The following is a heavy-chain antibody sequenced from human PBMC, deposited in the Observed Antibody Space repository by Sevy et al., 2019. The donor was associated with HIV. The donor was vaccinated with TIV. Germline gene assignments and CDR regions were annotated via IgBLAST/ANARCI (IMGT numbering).Heavy chain of an antibody. V-gene: IGHV1-18*01. Sequence: ASVKVSCKASGFSFSSYGFTWVRQAPGQGLEWMGWIGVYNGNSNSAQRLQGRVTLTTDTSTSTVYMELSGLKSDDTAVYYCARVPTYYYGSSTYFDYWGQRTSVTVSS. J-gene: IGHJ4*02. CDR3: ARVPTYYYGSSTYFDY. CDR1: GFSFSSYG. CDR2: IGVYNGNS. D-gene: IGHD3-10*01.